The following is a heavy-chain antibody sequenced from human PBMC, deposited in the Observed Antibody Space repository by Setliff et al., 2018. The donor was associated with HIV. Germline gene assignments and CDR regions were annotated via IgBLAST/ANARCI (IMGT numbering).Heavy chain of an antibody. CDR1: RFTFSTYE. D-gene: IGHD6-19*01. CDR3: ARLGDYSSGWYFDS. V-gene: IGHV3-48*03. Sequence: GGSLRLSCAASRFTFSTYEMNWVRQAPGKGLEWVSYISTSGATMYYADSVKGRFTISRENAKSSLFLQMNSLRDEDTAVYYCARLGDYSSGWYFDSWGQGTLVTVSS. CDR2: ISTSGATM. J-gene: IGHJ4*02.